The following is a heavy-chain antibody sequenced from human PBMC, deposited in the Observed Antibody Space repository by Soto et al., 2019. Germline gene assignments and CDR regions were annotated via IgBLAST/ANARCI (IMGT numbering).Heavy chain of an antibody. D-gene: IGHD3-3*01. Sequence: EVQLVESGGGLVQPGGSLRLSCVASGLTFSTSRMHWVRQAPGKGLVWVSHINSEGTATAYADSVKGRFTVSRDNARNTLFLQMSSLRAEDTAVYYCARGGQNFWMREDAFDMWGQGTMVTVSS. J-gene: IGHJ3*02. CDR3: ARGGQNFWMREDAFDM. V-gene: IGHV3-74*01. CDR2: INSEGTAT. CDR1: GLTFSTSR.